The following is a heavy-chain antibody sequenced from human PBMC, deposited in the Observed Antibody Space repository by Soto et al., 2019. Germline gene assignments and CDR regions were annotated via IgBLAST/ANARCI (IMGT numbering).Heavy chain of an antibody. J-gene: IGHJ6*02. V-gene: IGHV4-31*01. Sequence: TLSLTCTVSGGFIKSGGYYWSWIRQQPGKGLEWIGYIFYSGSPYYNPSLKRPVTISVDTSKNQFSLKLNSVTAADTAVYYCARDVDGYPPGYYGMDVSGQGTTVTVSS. CDR1: GGFIKSGGYY. CDR2: IFYSGSP. CDR3: ARDVDGYPPGYYGMDV. D-gene: IGHD6-13*01.